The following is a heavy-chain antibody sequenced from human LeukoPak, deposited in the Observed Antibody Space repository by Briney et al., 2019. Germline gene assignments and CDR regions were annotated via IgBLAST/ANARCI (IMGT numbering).Heavy chain of an antibody. V-gene: IGHV3-30*18. CDR3: AKDRDYGSAQGY. Sequence: PGGSLRLSCAVSGFTFSSYGMHWVRQAPGKGLEWVAVISYDGSNKYYADSVKGRFTISRDNSKNTLYLQMNSLRAEDTAVYYCAKDRDYGSAQGYWGQGTLVTVSS. J-gene: IGHJ4*02. CDR2: ISYDGSNK. CDR1: GFTFSSYG. D-gene: IGHD3-10*01.